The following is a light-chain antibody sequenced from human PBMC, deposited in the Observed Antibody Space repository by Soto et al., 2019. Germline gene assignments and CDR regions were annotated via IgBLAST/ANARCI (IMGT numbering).Light chain of an antibody. CDR3: QQYGSSPPYT. CDR2: GAS. CDR1: QSVSSRY. V-gene: IGKV3-20*01. Sequence: EIVLTQSPGTLSLSPGERATLSCRASQSVSSRYLDWYQQKPGQAPRLLIYGASSRANGIPARFSGSGSGTDFTLTISRLEPEDFAVYYCQQYGSSPPYTFGQGTKLEIK. J-gene: IGKJ2*01.